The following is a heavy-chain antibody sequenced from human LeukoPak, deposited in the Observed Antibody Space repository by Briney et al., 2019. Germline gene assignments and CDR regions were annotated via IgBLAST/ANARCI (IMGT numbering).Heavy chain of an antibody. CDR2: IYYSGTT. Sequence: SETLSLTCTVSGGSISSSSYYWGWIRQPPGKGLEWIGSIYYSGTTYYNPSLKSRVTISVDTSKNQFSLQLNSVTPEDTAVYYCARGYSSSRYLFIFDYWGQGTLVTVSS. CDR3: ARGYSSSRYLFIFDY. V-gene: IGHV4-39*01. D-gene: IGHD6-13*01. CDR1: GGSISSSSYY. J-gene: IGHJ4*02.